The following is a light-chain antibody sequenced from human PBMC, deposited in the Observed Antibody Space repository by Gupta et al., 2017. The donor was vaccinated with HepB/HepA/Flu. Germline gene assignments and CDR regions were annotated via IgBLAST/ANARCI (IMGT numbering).Light chain of an antibody. J-gene: IGLJ1*01. Sequence: QSALTQPASVSGSPGQSITISSTGTSSDVGGYNYVSWYQQHPGKAPKLMIYDVSNRPSGLSDRFSGSKSGNTASLTISGLQADDEADYYCSSYTSGSTLVVFGTGTKVTVL. CDR1: SSDVGGYNY. CDR3: SSYTSGSTLVV. V-gene: IGLV2-14*01. CDR2: DVS.